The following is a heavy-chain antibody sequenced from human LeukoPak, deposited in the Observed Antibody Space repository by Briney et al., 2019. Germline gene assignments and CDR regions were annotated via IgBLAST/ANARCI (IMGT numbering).Heavy chain of an antibody. D-gene: IGHD3/OR15-3a*01. J-gene: IGHJ4*02. CDR2: VTQDGSEK. V-gene: IGHV3-7*03. CDR3: ARLGCVRACPHGALNW. Sequence: GGSLILSCAASGFTFSGYWMSWVRQAPGKGLEWVATVTQDGSEKYYVYSVKGRFTISRDNAKSSLFLQMNSLRAEDTAVYYCARLGCVRACPHGALNWWGQGTLVTVSS. CDR1: GFTFSGYW.